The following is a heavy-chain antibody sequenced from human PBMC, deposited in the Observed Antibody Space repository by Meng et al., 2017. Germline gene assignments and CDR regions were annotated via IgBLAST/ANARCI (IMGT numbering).Heavy chain of an antibody. CDR2: TNYRAKWYN. Sequence: QLQQSGPGLMKPSQTLSLTCAISGDTFSSDSAAWNWIRQSPSRGLEWLGRTNYRAKWYNDFAVSVKSRIIINPDTSKNHFSLQLNSVTPEDTAVYYCASGWSMFQTWGQGTLVTVSS. J-gene: IGHJ4*02. CDR3: ASGWSMFQT. CDR1: GDTFSSDSAA. V-gene: IGHV6-1*01. D-gene: IGHD3-10*02.